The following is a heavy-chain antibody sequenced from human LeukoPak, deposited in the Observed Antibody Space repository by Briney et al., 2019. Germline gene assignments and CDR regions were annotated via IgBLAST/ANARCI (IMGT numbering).Heavy chain of an antibody. CDR1: GYSFTTYG. CDR2: ISAYNGNT. CDR3: ARDMIAARPNWFDP. V-gene: IGHV1-18*01. J-gene: IGHJ5*02. D-gene: IGHD6-6*01. Sequence: ALVKVSCKASGYSFTTYGISWVRQAPGLGLEWMGWISAYNGNTNYAQKLQGRVTMTTAKSTSPAHLELRSLRYDDTAVYYCARDMIAARPNWFDPWGQGTLVTVSS.